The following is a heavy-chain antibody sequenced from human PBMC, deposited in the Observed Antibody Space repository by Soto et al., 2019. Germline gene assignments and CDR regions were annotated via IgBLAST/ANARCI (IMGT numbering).Heavy chain of an antibody. Sequence: GGSLRLSCGAPGVTFKDYGMHWVRQAPGKGLEWVAVISYDGKQTYYVDSVKGRFTISKDKSKRTLYLQMNSLRAEDTAVYYCAKWGGYDFWSGYYTDEYAFDIWGQGTMVTVSS. D-gene: IGHD3-3*01. V-gene: IGHV3-30*18. CDR2: ISYDGKQT. J-gene: IGHJ3*02. CDR1: GVTFKDYG. CDR3: AKWGGYDFWSGYYTDEYAFDI.